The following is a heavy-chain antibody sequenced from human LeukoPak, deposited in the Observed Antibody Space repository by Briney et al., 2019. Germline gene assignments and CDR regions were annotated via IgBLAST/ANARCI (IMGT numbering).Heavy chain of an antibody. V-gene: IGHV3-48*03. D-gene: IGHD1-1*01. Sequence: GGSLSLSCAASGFTFSSYEMNWVRQAPGKGLEWVSYISSSGSTIYYADSVKGRFTISRDNAKNSLYLQMNSLRAEDTAVYYCAREGTGRYYYYYYMDVWGKGTTVTISS. J-gene: IGHJ6*03. CDR3: AREGTGRYYYYYYMDV. CDR1: GFTFSSYE. CDR2: ISSSGSTI.